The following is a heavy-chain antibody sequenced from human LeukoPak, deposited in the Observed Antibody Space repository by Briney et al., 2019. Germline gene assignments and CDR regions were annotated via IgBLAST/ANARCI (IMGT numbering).Heavy chain of an antibody. Sequence: SETLSLTCTVSGGSISSSSYYWGWIRQPPGKGLEWIGSIYYSGSTYYNPSLKSRVTISVDTSKNQFSLKLSSVTAADTAVYYCARDGSLGAFDIWGQGTMVTVSS. V-gene: IGHV4-39*07. D-gene: IGHD1-26*01. J-gene: IGHJ3*02. CDR1: GGSISSSSYY. CDR3: ARDGSLGAFDI. CDR2: IYYSGST.